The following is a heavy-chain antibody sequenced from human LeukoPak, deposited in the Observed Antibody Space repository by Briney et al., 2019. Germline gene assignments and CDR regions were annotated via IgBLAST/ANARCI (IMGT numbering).Heavy chain of an antibody. CDR1: GGTFSSHA. J-gene: IGHJ5*02. CDR2: IIPIFGTA. D-gene: IGHD5-12*01. CDR3: ARGHSGYANYYWFDP. Sequence: GASVKVSCKASGGTFSSHAISWVRQAPGQGLGWMGRIIPIFGTANYAQKFQGRVTITTDESTSTAYMELSSLRSEDTAVYYCARGHSGYANYYWFDPWGQGTLVTVSS. V-gene: IGHV1-69*05.